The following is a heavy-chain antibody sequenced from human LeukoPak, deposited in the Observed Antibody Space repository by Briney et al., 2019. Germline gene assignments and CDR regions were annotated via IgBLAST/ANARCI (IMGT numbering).Heavy chain of an antibody. J-gene: IGHJ4*02. V-gene: IGHV7-4-1*02. CDR2: INTNTGNP. CDR3: ARDLHAGRTAVAELGY. D-gene: IGHD6-19*01. CDR1: GYTFTSYA. Sequence: GASVKVSCKASGYTFTSYAMNWVRQAPGQGLEWMGWINTNTGNPTYAQGFTGRFVFSLDTSVSTAYLQTSSLKAEDTAVYYCARDLHAGRTAVAELGYWGQGTLVTVSS.